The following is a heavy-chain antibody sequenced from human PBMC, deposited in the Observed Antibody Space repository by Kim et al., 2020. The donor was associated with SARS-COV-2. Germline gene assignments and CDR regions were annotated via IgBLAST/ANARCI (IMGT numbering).Heavy chain of an antibody. V-gene: IGHV3-7*03. J-gene: IGHJ6*02. CDR3: ARDGIAALLWYYYFGMDV. Sequence: GGSLRLSCAASGFTFSSYWMSWVRQAPGKGLEWVANIKQDGSEKYYVDSVKGRFTISRDNAKNSLYLQMNSLRAEDTAVYYCARDGIAALLWYYYFGMDVWGPRTTVTVSS. CDR1: GFTFSSYW. CDR2: IKQDGSEK. D-gene: IGHD6-6*01.